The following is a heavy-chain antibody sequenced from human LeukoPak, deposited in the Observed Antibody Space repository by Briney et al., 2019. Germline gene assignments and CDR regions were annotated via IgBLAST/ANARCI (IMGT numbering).Heavy chain of an antibody. D-gene: IGHD6-13*01. CDR1: GGTFSSYA. CDR2: IIPVFGTA. Sequence: GASVKVSCKASGGTFSSYAISWVRQAPGQGPEWMGGIIPVFGTANYAQKFQGRVTITADESTSTAYMELSSLRSEDTAVYYCARVHEYSSSWYGIWFDYWGQGTLVTVSS. CDR3: ARVHEYSSSWYGIWFDY. V-gene: IGHV1-69*13. J-gene: IGHJ4*02.